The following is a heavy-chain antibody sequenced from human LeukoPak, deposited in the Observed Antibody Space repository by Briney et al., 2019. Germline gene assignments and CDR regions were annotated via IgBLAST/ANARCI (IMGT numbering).Heavy chain of an antibody. V-gene: IGHV3-48*03. J-gene: IGHJ4*02. CDR3: ARRSSSQDFDS. CDR2: ISSSGSTI. CDR1: GFTFSSYE. D-gene: IGHD2-2*01. Sequence: GGSLRLSCAASGFTFSSYEMNWVRQAPGKGLEWVSYISSSGSTIYYADSVKGRFTISRDNAKNSLYLQMNSLRTEDTAVYYCARRSSSQDFDSWGQGTLVTVSS.